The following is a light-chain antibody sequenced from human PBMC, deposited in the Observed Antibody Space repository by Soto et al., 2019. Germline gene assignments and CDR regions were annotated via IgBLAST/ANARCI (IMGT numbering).Light chain of an antibody. CDR1: TGAVTSGNY. V-gene: IGLV7-43*01. CDR3: LLYYGGAQLV. Sequence: QSAVTQEPSLTVSPGGTVTLTCASSTGAVTSGNYPSWFQQKPGQTPRTLIYTTNSRHSWTPARFSGSLLGDKAALTLSGVQPEDEAEYYCLLYYGGAQLVFGGGTKLTVL. J-gene: IGLJ3*02. CDR2: TTN.